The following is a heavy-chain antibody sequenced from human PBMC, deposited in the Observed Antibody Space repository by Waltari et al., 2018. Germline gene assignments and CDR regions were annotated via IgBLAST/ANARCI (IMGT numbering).Heavy chain of an antibody. J-gene: IGHJ3*02. Sequence: QVQLQESGPGLVKPSENRYLTCTVSGGSISSYYWSWNRQPPGQGREWIGYISYRASTHYTPSLKSRVTISGDTSKIQCSLELSSETAADTAVYYCARDRAYYYDSSGYTYAFDIWGQGTMVTVSS. CDR2: ISYRAST. CDR3: ARDRAYYYDSSGYTYAFDI. D-gene: IGHD3-22*01. V-gene: IGHV4-59*01. CDR1: GGSISSYY.